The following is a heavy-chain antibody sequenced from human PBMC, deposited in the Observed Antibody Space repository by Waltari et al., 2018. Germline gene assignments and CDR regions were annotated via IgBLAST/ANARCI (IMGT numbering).Heavy chain of an antibody. CDR1: GFTVSSNY. D-gene: IGHD5-12*01. V-gene: IGHV3-53*01. J-gene: IGHJ3*02. Sequence: EVQLVESGGGLIQPGGSLRLSCAASGFTVSSNYMSWVRQAPGKGLEWVSVIYSGGSTYYADSVKGRFTISRDNSKNTLYLQMNSLRAEDTAVYYCAREDGYKREGAFDIWGQGTMVTVSS. CDR3: AREDGYKREGAFDI. CDR2: IYSGGST.